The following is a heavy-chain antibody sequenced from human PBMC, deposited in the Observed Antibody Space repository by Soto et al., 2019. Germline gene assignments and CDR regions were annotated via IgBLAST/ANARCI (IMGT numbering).Heavy chain of an antibody. D-gene: IGHD2-15*01. CDR1: GFTFSNYG. V-gene: IGHV3-23*01. CDR2: IRGSGGRT. J-gene: IGHJ4*02. Sequence: EVQLLESGGGLIQPGGSLRLSCEASGFTFSNYGMTWVRLAPGKGLEWVSTIRGSGGRTFYADPVKGRFTISRDNSKNTLYLQMNSLRAEDTAVYYCAKEMIASILADFFDYWGQGTLVTVSS. CDR3: AKEMIASILADFFDY.